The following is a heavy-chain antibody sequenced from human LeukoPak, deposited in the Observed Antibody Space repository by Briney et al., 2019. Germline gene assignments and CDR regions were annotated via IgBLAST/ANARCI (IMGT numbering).Heavy chain of an antibody. D-gene: IGHD3-16*01. CDR3: ASRGGTWTEFDY. CDR1: GGTFSSYA. Sequence: SVKVSCKASGGTFSSYAISWVRQAPGQGLEWMGGIIPIFGTANYAQKFQGRVTITADKSTSTAYMELSSLRYEDTAVYYCASRGGTWTEFDYWGQGTLVTVSS. V-gene: IGHV1-69*06. CDR2: IIPIFGTA. J-gene: IGHJ4*02.